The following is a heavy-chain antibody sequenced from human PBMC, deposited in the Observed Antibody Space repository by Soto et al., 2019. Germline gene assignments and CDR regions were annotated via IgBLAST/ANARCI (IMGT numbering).Heavy chain of an antibody. J-gene: IGHJ5*02. Sequence: SLRLFCAASGLTFDDYAMHWVRQAPGKGLEWVSGISWNSGSIGYADSVKGRFTISRDNAKNSLYLQMNSLRAEDTALYYCAKDRYFTPENWFDPWGQGTLVTVSS. CDR3: AKDRYFTPENWFDP. CDR1: GLTFDDYA. V-gene: IGHV3-9*01. D-gene: IGHD3-10*01. CDR2: ISWNSGSI.